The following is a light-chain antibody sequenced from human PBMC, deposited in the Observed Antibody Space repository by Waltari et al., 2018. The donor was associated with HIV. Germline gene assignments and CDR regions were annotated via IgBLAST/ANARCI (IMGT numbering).Light chain of an antibody. CDR3: AAWDDSLDVL. J-gene: IGLJ2*01. Sequence: QSVLTQPPSASGTPGQRVTISCSGSNSNIGRNIVNWYQQLPGTAPKLLLYNNNPRPSGVPDRFSGSKSGTSASRAISGLQSEDEADYYCAAWDDSLDVLFGGGTKLTVL. CDR1: NSNIGRNI. CDR2: NNN. V-gene: IGLV1-44*01.